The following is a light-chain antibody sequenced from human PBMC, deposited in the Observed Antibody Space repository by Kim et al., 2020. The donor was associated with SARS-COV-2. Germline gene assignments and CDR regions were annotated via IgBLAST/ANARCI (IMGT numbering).Light chain of an antibody. CDR1: SIGSKS. CDR2: YDS. V-gene: IGLV3-21*04. J-gene: IGLJ3*02. Sequence: APRKTAKINCGGTSIGSKSVQVYQQKPGQAPGLVIYYDSGRPSGIPGRFSGSNSGNTATLTISRVEAGDEAVYYCQVWDSSSDHWVFGGGTQLTVL. CDR3: QVWDSSSDHWV.